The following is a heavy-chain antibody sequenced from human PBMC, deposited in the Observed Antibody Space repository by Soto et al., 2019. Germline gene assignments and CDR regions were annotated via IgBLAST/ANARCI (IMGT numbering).Heavy chain of an antibody. J-gene: IGHJ3*01. CDR2: IYYDGST. Sequence: QLQLQESGPGLVKPSETLSLTCSVSGGSITTSSYNWDWIRQPPGKGLEWIGTIYYDGSTSYNPALTSQVTISGDTSNKHFALKMNSVTAADTAAYYWARFYGNAFDVWGRGTVVTVSS. D-gene: IGHD3-10*01. V-gene: IGHV4-39*02. CDR1: GGSITTSSYN. CDR3: ARFYGNAFDV.